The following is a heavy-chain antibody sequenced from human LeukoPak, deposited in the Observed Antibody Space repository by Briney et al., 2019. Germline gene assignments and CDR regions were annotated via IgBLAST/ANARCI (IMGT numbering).Heavy chain of an antibody. J-gene: IGHJ6*03. V-gene: IGHV3-23*01. CDR1: GFTFSSYG. D-gene: IGHD3-10*01. CDR2: ISGSGGSA. CDR3: AKAGGDPLLWFGELEVVYYVDV. Sequence: PGGSLRLSCAASGFTFSSYGMSWVRQAPGKGLEWVSAISGSGGSAYYADSVKGRFTISRDNSKNTLYLQMNSLRAEDTAVYYCAKAGGDPLLWFGELEVVYYVDVWGKGTTVTISS.